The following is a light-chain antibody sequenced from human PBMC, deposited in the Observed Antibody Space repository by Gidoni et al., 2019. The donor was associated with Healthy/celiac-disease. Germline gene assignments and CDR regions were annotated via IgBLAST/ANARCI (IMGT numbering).Light chain of an antibody. Sequence: DIVMTQSPDSLAVSLGERATINCKSSQSILYISNNKNYLAWYQQKPGQPPKLLIYWASTRESGVPDRFSGSGSGTDFTLTSSSLQAEDVAVYYCQQYYGTPITFGQGTRLEIK. CDR3: QQYYGTPIT. CDR1: QSILYISNNKNY. CDR2: WAS. V-gene: IGKV4-1*01. J-gene: IGKJ5*01.